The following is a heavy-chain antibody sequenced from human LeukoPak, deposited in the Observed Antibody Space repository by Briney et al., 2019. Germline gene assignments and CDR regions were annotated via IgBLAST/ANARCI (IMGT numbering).Heavy chain of an antibody. V-gene: IGHV3-23*01. CDR1: GFTFSSYA. J-gene: IGHJ3*02. Sequence: GGSLRLSCAASGFTFSSYAMSWVRQAPGKGLEWVSAISGSGGSTYYADSVKGRFTISRDNSKNTLYLQMNSLRAEDTAVYYCARGLNGDDAFDIWGQGTMVTVSS. CDR3: ARGLNGDDAFDI. CDR2: ISGSGGST. D-gene: IGHD3-10*01.